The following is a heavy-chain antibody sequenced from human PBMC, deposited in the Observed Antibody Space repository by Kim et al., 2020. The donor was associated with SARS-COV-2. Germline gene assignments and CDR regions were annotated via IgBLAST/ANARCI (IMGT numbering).Heavy chain of an antibody. CDR3: ANIGTNYYDSSGYPTGGY. D-gene: IGHD3-22*01. V-gene: IGHV3-23*01. J-gene: IGHJ4*01. CDR1: GFTFSSYA. CDR2: ISGSGGST. Sequence: GGSLRLSCAASGFTFSSYAMSWVRQAPGKGLEWVSAISGSGGSTYYADSVKGRFTISRDNSKNTLYLQMNSLRAEDTAVYYCANIGTNYYDSSGYPTGGYWGQGTLVTVSS.